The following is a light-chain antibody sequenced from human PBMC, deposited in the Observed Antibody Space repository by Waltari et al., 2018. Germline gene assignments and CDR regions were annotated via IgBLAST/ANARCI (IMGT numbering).Light chain of an antibody. CDR2: EAS. V-gene: IGKV1-5*03. J-gene: IGKJ1*01. CDR3: QQYSSYSQT. Sequence: DIQMTQSPSTLSASVGDRFTITCRASQTISTWLAWYQQKPGKAPNLLIYEASNLGSGVPSRFSGCGSGTEFTLTISSLQPDDFATYYCQQYSSYSQTFGQGTKVEIK. CDR1: QTISTW.